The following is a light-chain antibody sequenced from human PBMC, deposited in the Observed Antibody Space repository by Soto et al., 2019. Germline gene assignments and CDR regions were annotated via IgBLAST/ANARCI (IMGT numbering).Light chain of an antibody. CDR2: DAS. CDR3: QQRSNWLT. Sequence: EIVLTQSPATLSLSPGERATLSCRASQSVSSYLAWYQQKPGQAPRRLIYDASNRTTDITARFSGSGSGTDFPLTISSLEPEDFAVYYCQQRSNWLTFGGGTKVEIK. CDR1: QSVSSY. V-gene: IGKV3-11*01. J-gene: IGKJ4*01.